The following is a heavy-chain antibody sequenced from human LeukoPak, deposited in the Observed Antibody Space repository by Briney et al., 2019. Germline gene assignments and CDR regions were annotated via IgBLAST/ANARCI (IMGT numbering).Heavy chain of an antibody. Sequence: ASVKVSCKASGDTFTNYAISWVRQAPGQGLEWKGWISAYNGNTNYAQTLQGRVTMTTDTSTSTACMELRSLRSGDTAVYYCARDSPSTRIQLSNHDAFDVSGQATMVTVSS. CDR3: ARDSPSTRIQLSNHDAFDV. J-gene: IGHJ3*01. V-gene: IGHV1-18*01. CDR2: ISAYNGNT. D-gene: IGHD5-18*01. CDR1: GDTFTNYA.